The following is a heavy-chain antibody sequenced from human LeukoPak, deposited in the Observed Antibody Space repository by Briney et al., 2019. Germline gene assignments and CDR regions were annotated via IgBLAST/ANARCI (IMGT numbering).Heavy chain of an antibody. Sequence: SETLSLTCAVYDATLIGYYWSWIRQPPGKGLEWIGEIDHTGKISHKSSLKGRVSISIDTSRNQFYLKVDSMTAADTAVYYCALVLYHSGRPGPWGQGTPVTVSS. J-gene: IGHJ5*02. CDR3: ALVLYHSGRPGP. V-gene: IGHV4-34*08. D-gene: IGHD2-2*01. CDR2: IDHTGKI. CDR1: DATLIGYY.